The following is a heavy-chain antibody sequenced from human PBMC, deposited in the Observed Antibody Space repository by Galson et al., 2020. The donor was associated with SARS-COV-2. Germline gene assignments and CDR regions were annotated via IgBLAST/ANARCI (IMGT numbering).Heavy chain of an antibody. J-gene: IGHJ4*02. V-gene: IGHV4-34*01. D-gene: IGHD3-22*01. CDR3: ARGSRDVTMMLMIGTSASYYFDF. CDR1: GGSFSGYY. Sequence: SQASETLSLTCAVYGGSFSGYYWGWIRQPPGKGLEWIGEINPTGSINYNPSLTSRVPISKDTSKNQFSLRLRSVTAADTSMYFCARGSRDVTMMLMIGTSASYYFDFWGQGSLVTGSS. CDR2: INPTGSI.